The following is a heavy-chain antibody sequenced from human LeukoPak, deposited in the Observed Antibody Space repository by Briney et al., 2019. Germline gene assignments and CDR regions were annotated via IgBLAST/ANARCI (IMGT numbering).Heavy chain of an antibody. V-gene: IGHV3-66*01. Sequence: PGRSLRLSCTASGFPVSRNFMDWVRQSPGKGLEWVSLIYSDGSTYYADSVKGRFTVSRDASKNTLYLQMNSLRGEDTAVYYCARARYDYGYWYFDLWGRGTLVTVSS. CDR2: IYSDGST. D-gene: IGHD4-17*01. CDR1: GFPVSRNF. CDR3: ARARYDYGYWYFDL. J-gene: IGHJ2*01.